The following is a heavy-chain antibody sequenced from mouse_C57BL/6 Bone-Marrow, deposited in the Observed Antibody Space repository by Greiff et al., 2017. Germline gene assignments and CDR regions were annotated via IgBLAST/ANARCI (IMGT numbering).Heavy chain of an antibody. CDR2: ISNLAYSI. V-gene: IGHV5-15*01. CDR3: AGRWDDWYFDD. CDR1: GFTFSDYG. Sequence: EVKLQESGGGLVQPGGSLKLSCAASGFTFSDYGMAWVRQAPRKGPEWVAFISNLAYSIYYADTVTGRFTLSRENAKNTLYLDMSSLRSENTAMYYDAGRWDDWYFDDWGTGTTVTVSS. J-gene: IGHJ1*03. D-gene: IGHD4-1*01.